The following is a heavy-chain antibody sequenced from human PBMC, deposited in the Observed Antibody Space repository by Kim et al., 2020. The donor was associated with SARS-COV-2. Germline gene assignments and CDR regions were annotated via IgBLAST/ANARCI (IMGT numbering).Heavy chain of an antibody. CDR3: GAVVVTNIRNVLDP. Sequence: GGSLRLSCAASGFTFSRHWMHWVRQAPGKGLEWVSRINSDGSSTNYADSVKGRFTISRDNAKNTLYLQMNSLRAEDTAVYHCGAVVVTNIRNVLDPGGQGTLVTVSS. V-gene: IGHV3-74*01. J-gene: IGHJ5*02. CDR2: INSDGSST. CDR1: GFTFSRHW. D-gene: IGHD2-21*02.